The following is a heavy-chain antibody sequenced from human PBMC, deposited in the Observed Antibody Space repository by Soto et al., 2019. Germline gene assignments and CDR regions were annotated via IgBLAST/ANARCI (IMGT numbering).Heavy chain of an antibody. CDR3: ASSGSSSSDSYYFDY. V-gene: IGHV4-4*02. Sequence: SEPLSLPXALSGGSLSSSNWWSRVREPPGKGLEWIGEIYHSGSTNYNPSPKSRGTISVDKSKNQFSLKLSSVTAADTAVYHCASSGSSSSDSYYFDYWGQGTLVTVSS. CDR1: GGSLSSSNW. J-gene: IGHJ4*02. CDR2: IYHSGST. D-gene: IGHD6-6*01.